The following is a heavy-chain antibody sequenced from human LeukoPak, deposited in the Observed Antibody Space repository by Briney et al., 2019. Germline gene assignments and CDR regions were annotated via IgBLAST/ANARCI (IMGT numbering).Heavy chain of an antibody. CDR2: ISGNTSYI. D-gene: IGHD1-14*01. CDR3: AREEMGGTTRSGALT. CDR1: GFSLFSYS. Sequence: KTGGSLRLSCVASGFSLFSYSINWVRQAPGKGLEWVSSISGNTSYIYYADSVKGRFTISRDNAKNSLYLQMNSLSAEDTAMYYCAREEMGGTTRSGALTWGQGTLVTVSS. V-gene: IGHV3-21*01. J-gene: IGHJ5*02.